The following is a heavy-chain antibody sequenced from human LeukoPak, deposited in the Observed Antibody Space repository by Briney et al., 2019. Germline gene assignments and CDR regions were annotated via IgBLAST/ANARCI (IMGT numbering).Heavy chain of an antibody. Sequence: GGSLRLSCAASGLIVSSNYMNWVRQAPGKGLEWVSSISSSSSYIYYADSVKGRFTISRDNAKNSLYLQMNSLRAEDTAVYYCARAEQQLSKPYVFQHWGQGTLVTVSS. J-gene: IGHJ1*01. CDR2: ISSSSSYI. D-gene: IGHD6-13*01. V-gene: IGHV3-21*01. CDR1: GLIVSSNY. CDR3: ARAEQQLSKPYVFQH.